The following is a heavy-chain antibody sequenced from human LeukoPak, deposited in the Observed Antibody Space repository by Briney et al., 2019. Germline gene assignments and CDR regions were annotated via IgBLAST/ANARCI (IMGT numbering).Heavy chain of an antibody. CDR3: ATWIQLTDAFHI. D-gene: IGHD5-18*01. CDR1: GHTLTELS. J-gene: IGHJ3*02. Sequence: ASVKVSCKVSGHTLTELSLHWVRQTPGKGLEWMGGFNPEDGETIYAQKFQGRVTMTEDTYTDTAYMELSSLRSEDTAVYYCATWIQLTDAFHIWGQGTMATASS. CDR2: FNPEDGET. V-gene: IGHV1-24*01.